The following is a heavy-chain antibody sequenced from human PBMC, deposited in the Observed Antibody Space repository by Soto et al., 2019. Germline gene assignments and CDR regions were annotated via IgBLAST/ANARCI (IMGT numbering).Heavy chain of an antibody. Sequence: GASVKVSFKAFCLTLSRYGINWGRQAPGKRLEWMGWISAYNGNTDYAQKLQGRVTMTTDTSTSTAYMELRSLRSDDTAVYYCARATYYYDSSGYYLDAFDIWGQGTMVTVSS. D-gene: IGHD3-22*01. V-gene: IGHV1-18*01. J-gene: IGHJ3*02. CDR2: ISAYNGNT. CDR3: ARATYYYDSSGYYLDAFDI. CDR1: CLTLSRYG.